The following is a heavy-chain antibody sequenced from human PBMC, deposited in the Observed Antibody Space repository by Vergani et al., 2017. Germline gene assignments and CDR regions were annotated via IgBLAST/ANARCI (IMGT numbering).Heavy chain of an antibody. Sequence: QLQLQESGPGLVKPSETLSLTCTVSGDSISSSTYYWDWIRQPPGKGREWIGSVYYSGSTYYNPSLKSRVTISVDTSKNQFSLKLSSVTAADTAVYYCAVVVPDPHWALDYWGQGTLVTVSS. V-gene: IGHV4-39*01. J-gene: IGHJ4*02. CDR2: VYYSGST. CDR3: AVVVPDPHWALDY. CDR1: GDSISSSTYY. D-gene: IGHD2-2*01.